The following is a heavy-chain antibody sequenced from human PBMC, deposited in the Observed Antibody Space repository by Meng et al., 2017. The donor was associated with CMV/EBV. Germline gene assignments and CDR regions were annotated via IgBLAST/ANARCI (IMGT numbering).Heavy chain of an antibody. CDR2: INPNSGGT. CDR3: ARDLEVAGYYYYGMDV. J-gene: IGHJ6*02. CDR1: GYTFTGYY. Sequence: ASVKVSCKASGYTFTGYYMYWVRQAPGQGLEWMGWINPNSGGTKYAQKSQGRVTMTRDTSISTAYMEVSRLRSDDTAVYYCARDLEVAGYYYYGMDVWGQGTTVTVSS. V-gene: IGHV1-2*02. D-gene: IGHD3-3*01.